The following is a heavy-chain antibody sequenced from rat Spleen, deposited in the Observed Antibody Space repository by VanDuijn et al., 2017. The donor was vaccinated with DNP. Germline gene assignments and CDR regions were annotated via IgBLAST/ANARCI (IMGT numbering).Heavy chain of an antibody. D-gene: IGHD1-11*01. V-gene: IGHV5S23*01. J-gene: IGHJ2*01. CDR3: AKGLYGGYGAHYFDY. Sequence: EVQLVESGGGLVQSGRSLKLSCAASGFTFSDYAMAWVRQAPTKGLEWVASISTGGGDTYYGDSVKGRFTISRDNAKSTLYLQMDSLRSEDTATYYCAKGLYGGYGAHYFDYWGQGVMVTVSS. CDR2: ISTGGGDT. CDR1: GFTFSDYA.